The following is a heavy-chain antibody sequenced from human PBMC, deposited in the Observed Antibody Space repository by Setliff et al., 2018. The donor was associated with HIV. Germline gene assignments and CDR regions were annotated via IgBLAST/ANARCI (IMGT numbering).Heavy chain of an antibody. D-gene: IGHD3-10*01. V-gene: IGHV4-38-2*01. Sequence: SETLSLTCAVSGYSITSGYYWGWIRQSPGKGLECIGGISHSGITYYNSSLKSRVTISVDTSKNQFSLKLTSVTAADTAVYYCARGTIDLWFGELPLDYWGQGTLVTVSS. CDR3: ARGTIDLWFGELPLDY. J-gene: IGHJ4*02. CDR1: GYSITSGYY. CDR2: ISHSGIT.